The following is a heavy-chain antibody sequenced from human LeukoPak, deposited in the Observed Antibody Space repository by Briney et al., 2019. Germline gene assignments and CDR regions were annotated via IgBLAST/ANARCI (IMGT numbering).Heavy chain of an antibody. J-gene: IGHJ4*02. Sequence: GGSLRLSCAASGFTFSGYYMSWIRQAPGKGLEWVSYISSLSTSIYYTDSVEGRFTISRDNAKNSLYLQMNNLRAEDTAVYYCGRDKEDWGQGTLVTVSS. CDR2: ISSLSTSI. CDR3: GRDKED. CDR1: GFTFSGYY. V-gene: IGHV3-11*04.